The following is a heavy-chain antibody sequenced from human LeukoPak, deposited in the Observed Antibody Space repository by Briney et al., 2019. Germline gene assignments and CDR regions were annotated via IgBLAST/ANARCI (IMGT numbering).Heavy chain of an antibody. CDR3: ARDQGIVVVTATLSY. Sequence: ASVKVSCKASGYTITSYAMHWVRQAPGQRLEWMGWINAGNGNTKYSQKFQGRVTITRDTSASTAYMELSSLRSEDTAVYYCARDQGIVVVTATLSYWGQGTLVTVSS. J-gene: IGHJ4*02. D-gene: IGHD2-21*02. CDR1: GYTITSYA. V-gene: IGHV1-3*01. CDR2: INAGNGNT.